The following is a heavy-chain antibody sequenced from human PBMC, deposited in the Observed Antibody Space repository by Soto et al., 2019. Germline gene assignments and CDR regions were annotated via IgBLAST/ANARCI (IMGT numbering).Heavy chain of an antibody. V-gene: IGHV3-23*01. CDR1: GFTFRDHS. CDR3: ARAGYCISTSCYPSYYYGMDV. Sequence: PGGSLRLSCAASGFTFRDHSMSWVRQAPGKGLEWVSAITGSAGSTYYADSVEGRFTISRDNDKNSLYLQMNSLRAEDTAVYYCARAGYCISTSCYPSYYYGMDVWGQGTTVTVSS. CDR2: ITGSAGST. D-gene: IGHD2-2*01. J-gene: IGHJ6*02.